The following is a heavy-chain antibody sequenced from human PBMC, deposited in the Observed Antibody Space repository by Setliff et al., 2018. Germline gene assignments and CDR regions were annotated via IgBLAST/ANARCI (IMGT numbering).Heavy chain of an antibody. J-gene: IGHJ4*02. CDR1: GGSISSYY. D-gene: IGHD4-17*01. CDR3: AGGRRYDYGWDFDY. Sequence: SETLSLTCTVSGGSISSYYWSWIRQPPGKGLEWIGYIYYTGTTKYNPSLRSRVTMSIDTSKNQFSLKLNSVTAADMAVYYCAGGRRYDYGWDFDYWGQGTLVTVSS. CDR2: IYYTGTT. V-gene: IGHV4-59*12.